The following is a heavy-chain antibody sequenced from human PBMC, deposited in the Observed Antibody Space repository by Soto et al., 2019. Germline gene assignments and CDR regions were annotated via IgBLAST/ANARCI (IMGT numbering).Heavy chain of an antibody. Sequence: SETLSLTCTVSGGSISSSSYYWGWIRQPPGKGMEWIVSIYFSLSTYYNPSLKSLVTISFDMSKNQFSLKLSSVTAADTAVYYCARHTPAISISDHWGQGTLVTSPQ. CDR2: IYFSLST. J-gene: IGHJ4*02. CDR3: ARHTPAISISDH. V-gene: IGHV4-39*01. CDR1: GGSISSSSYY. D-gene: IGHD2-15*01.